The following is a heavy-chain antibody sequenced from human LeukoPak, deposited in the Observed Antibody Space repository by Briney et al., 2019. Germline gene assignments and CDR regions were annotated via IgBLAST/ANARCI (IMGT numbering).Heavy chain of an antibody. CDR1: GDSVSSNSAA. CDR2: TYYRSKWYN. J-gene: IGHJ3*02. Sequence: SQTLSLTCAISGDSVSSNSAAWNWTRQSPSRGLEWLGRTYYRSKWYNDYAVSVKSRITINPDTSKNQFSLQLNSVTPEDTAVYYCARGALPWNDAFDIWGQGTMVTVSS. CDR3: ARGALPWNDAFDI. V-gene: IGHV6-1*01. D-gene: IGHD1-1*01.